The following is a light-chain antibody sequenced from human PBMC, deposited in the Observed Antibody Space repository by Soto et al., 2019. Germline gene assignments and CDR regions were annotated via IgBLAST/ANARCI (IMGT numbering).Light chain of an antibody. CDR3: QQYGGSPYT. CDR2: DAS. J-gene: IGKJ2*01. Sequence: EIVLTQSPGTLFLSPGERATLSCRASQSVKNNYLAWYQQKLGQAPRLLIFDASNRPGGIPDRFIGSGSATDFTLTISRLEPEDFAVYYCQQYGGSPYTFGQGTKLQIK. CDR1: QSVKNNY. V-gene: IGKV3-20*01.